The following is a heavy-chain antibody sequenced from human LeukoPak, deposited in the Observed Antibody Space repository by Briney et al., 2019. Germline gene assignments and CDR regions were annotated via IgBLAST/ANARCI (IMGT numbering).Heavy chain of an antibody. CDR2: IFPGDSGT. J-gene: IGHJ5*02. CDR3: ARQGYSSSSGGWFDT. D-gene: IGHD6-6*01. Sequence: GESLLIPSKASGYTFSTSWIGWVRHMPAKGLEWMGFIFPGDSGTRYSPSFQGQVSISPDKSTSTAFLQWSSLRASDAAMYYCARQGYSSSSGGWFDTWGQGTLVTVSS. CDR1: GYTFSTSW. V-gene: IGHV5-51*01.